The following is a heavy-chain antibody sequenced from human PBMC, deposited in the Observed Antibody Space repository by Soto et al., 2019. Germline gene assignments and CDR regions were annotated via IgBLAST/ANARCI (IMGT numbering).Heavy chain of an antibody. V-gene: IGHV1-69*13. J-gene: IGHJ5*02. D-gene: IGHD6-19*01. CDR1: GGTFSSYA. CDR2: IIPIFGTA. Sequence: SVKVSCKASGGTFSSYAISWVRQAPGQGLEWMGGIIPIFGTANYAQKFQGRVTITADESTSTAYMELSSLRSEDTAVYYCARDSPYSSGWYVSWFDPWGQGTLVTVSS. CDR3: ARDSPYSSGWYVSWFDP.